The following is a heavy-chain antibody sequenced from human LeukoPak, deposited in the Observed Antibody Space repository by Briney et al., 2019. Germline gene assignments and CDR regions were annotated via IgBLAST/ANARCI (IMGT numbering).Heavy chain of an antibody. J-gene: IGHJ4*02. CDR2: INHSGST. D-gene: IGHD2-2*03. CDR3: ARGGAPGYCSSTSRQCFGYYFDY. V-gene: IGHV4-34*01. Sequence: SETLSLTCAVYGGSFSGYYWSWIRQPPGKGLEWIGEINHSGSTNYNPSLKSRVTISVDTSKNQFSLKLSPVTAADTAVYYCARGGAPGYCSSTSRQCFGYYFDYWGQGTLVTVSS. CDR1: GGSFSGYY.